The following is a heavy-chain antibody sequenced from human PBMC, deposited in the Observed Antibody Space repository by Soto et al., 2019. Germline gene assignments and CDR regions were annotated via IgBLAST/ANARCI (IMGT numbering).Heavy chain of an antibody. V-gene: IGHV3-23*01. D-gene: IGHD7-27*01. Sequence: GGSLRLSCAASGFTFDNYGMAWVRQAPGKGLEWVSGIGASGDTTYYADSVRGRFTVSRDNSKNTLYLQVNSLRAEDTAVYYCAKDRLGNLPEAFDIWGQGTMVTVSS. J-gene: IGHJ3*02. CDR3: AKDRLGNLPEAFDI. CDR2: IGASGDTT. CDR1: GFTFDNYG.